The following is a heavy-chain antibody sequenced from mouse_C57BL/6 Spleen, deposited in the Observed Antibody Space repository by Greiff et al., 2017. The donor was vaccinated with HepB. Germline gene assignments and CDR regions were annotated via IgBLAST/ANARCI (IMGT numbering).Heavy chain of an antibody. Sequence: EVKLVESGGGLVKPGGSLKLSCAASGFTFSSYAMSWVRQTPEKRLEWVATISDGGSYTYYPDNVKGRFTISRDNAKNNLYLQMSHLKSEDTAMYYCARDEDGNYYYAMDYWGQGTSVTVSS. J-gene: IGHJ4*01. CDR1: GFTFSSYA. D-gene: IGHD2-1*01. CDR2: ISDGGSYT. V-gene: IGHV5-4*01. CDR3: ARDEDGNYYYAMDY.